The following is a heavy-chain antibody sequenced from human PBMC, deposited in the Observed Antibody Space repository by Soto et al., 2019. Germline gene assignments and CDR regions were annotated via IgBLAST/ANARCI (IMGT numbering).Heavy chain of an antibody. CDR2: TYYRSKWYN. J-gene: IGHJ4*02. CDR1: GDSVSSNSAA. V-gene: IGHV6-1*01. Sequence: SQTLSLTCAISGDSVSSNSAAWNWIRQSPSRGLEWLGRTYYRSKWYNDYAVSVKSRITINPDTSKNQFSLQLNSVNPEESAGEYCARDRHGSGGSCYFDYWGQGTLVTVSS. CDR3: ARDRHGSGGSCYFDY. D-gene: IGHD2-15*01.